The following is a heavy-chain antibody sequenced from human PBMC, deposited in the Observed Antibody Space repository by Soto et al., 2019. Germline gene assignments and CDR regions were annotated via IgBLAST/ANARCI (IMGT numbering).Heavy chain of an antibody. V-gene: IGHV4-31*03. Sequence: PSETLSLTCTVSGGSISSGGYYWSWIRQHPGKGLEWIGYIYYSGSTYYNPSLRSRVTISVDTSKNQFSLKLSSVTAADTAVYYCARDPYYGMDVWGQGTTVTVSS. CDR1: GGSISSGGYY. CDR2: IYYSGST. CDR3: ARDPYYGMDV. J-gene: IGHJ6*02.